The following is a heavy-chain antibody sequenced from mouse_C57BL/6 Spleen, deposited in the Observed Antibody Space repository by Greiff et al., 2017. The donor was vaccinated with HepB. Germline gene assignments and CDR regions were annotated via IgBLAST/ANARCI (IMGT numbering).Heavy chain of an antibody. D-gene: IGHD6-1*01. V-gene: IGHV5-4*01. CDR2: ISDGGSYT. Sequence: EVMLVESGGGLVKPGGSLKLSCAASGFTFSSYAMSWVRQPPEKRLEWVATISDGGSYTYYPDNVKSRFHISRDTAKNNLYLQMSHLTSEDTAMYYCAREALGGSLYYWGQGTTLTVSS. J-gene: IGHJ2*01. CDR3: AREALGGSLYY. CDR1: GFTFSSYA.